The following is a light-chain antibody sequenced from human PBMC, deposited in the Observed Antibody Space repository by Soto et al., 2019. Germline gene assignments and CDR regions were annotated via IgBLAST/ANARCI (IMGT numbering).Light chain of an antibody. J-gene: IGLJ1*01. CDR2: EGT. V-gene: IGLV2-23*01. CDR3: CSYAGSSTFV. CDR1: SSDVGSYNL. Sequence: QSSLTQPASVSGSPGQSITTSCTGTSSDVGSYNLVSWYQQHPGKVPKFMMYEGTKRPSGVSNRFSVSKSGDTASLTISGLQAEEEADYYCCSYAGSSTFVFGTGTKVTVL.